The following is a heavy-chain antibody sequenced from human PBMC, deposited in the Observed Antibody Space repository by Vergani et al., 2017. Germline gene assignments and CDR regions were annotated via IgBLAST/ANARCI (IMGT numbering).Heavy chain of an antibody. CDR1: GFTFSNAW. CDR2: IKSKTDGGTT. D-gene: IGHD4-17*01. V-gene: IGHV3-15*01. J-gene: IGHJ4*02. CDR3: TRRGYGDADLDY. Sequence: EVQLVESGGGLVKPGGSLRLSCAASGFTFSNAWMSWVRQAPGKGLEWVGRIKSKTDGGTTDYAAPVKGRFTISRDDSKNTAYLQMNSLKTEDTAVYYCTRRGYGDADLDYWGQGTLVTVSS.